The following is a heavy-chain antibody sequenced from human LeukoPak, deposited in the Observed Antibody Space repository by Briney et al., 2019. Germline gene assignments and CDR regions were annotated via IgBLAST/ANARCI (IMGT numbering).Heavy chain of an antibody. J-gene: IGHJ4*02. V-gene: IGHV3-23*01. Sequence: PGGSLRLSCAASGFTFSSYAMSWVRQAPGKGLEWVSAISGSGGSTYYADSVKGRFTISRDNSKNTLYLQMNSLRAEDTAVYYCAKEHSGSYFSPWDFDYWGQGTLVTVSS. D-gene: IGHD1-26*01. CDR2: ISGSGGST. CDR3: AKEHSGSYFSPWDFDY. CDR1: GFTFSSYA.